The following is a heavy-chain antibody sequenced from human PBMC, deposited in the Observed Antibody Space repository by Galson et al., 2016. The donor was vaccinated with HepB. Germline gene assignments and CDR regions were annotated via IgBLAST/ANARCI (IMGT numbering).Heavy chain of an antibody. CDR2: IDPGDSHI. CDR1: GYTFMNYW. CDR3: ARHRGDNGGYYVSGEDD. J-gene: IGHJ4*02. Sequence: QSGAEVKKPGESLRISCKGSGYTFMNYWINWVRQMPGKGLEWMGRIDPGDSHINYSPSFQGHVTISVDKSISTAYLQWSSLKASDTAMYYCARHRGDNGGYYVSGEDDWGQGTLVTVSS. D-gene: IGHD3-22*01. V-gene: IGHV5-10-1*01.